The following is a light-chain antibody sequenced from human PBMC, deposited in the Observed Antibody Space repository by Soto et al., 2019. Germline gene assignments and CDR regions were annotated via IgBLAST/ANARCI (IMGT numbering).Light chain of an antibody. V-gene: IGKV1-5*01. CDR1: QSVSGW. J-gene: IGKJ1*01. CDR2: DAS. CDR3: EQYDTFWGQ. Sequence: DIPMTQSPSTLSASVGDTVTVTCRASQSVSGWLAWYQQKPGEAPKLLIYDASALPRGVPSRFSGRGSGTKFTLTIASLQPDDFATYYCEQYDTFWGQFGPGTKVDIK.